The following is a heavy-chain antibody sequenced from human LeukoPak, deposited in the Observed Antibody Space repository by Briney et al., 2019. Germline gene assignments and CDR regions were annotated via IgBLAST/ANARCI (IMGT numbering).Heavy chain of an antibody. J-gene: IGHJ4*02. V-gene: IGHV3-23*01. CDR3: AKDLVTGVNVGYYFEH. D-gene: IGHD2-21*02. Sequence: GGSLRLSCAASGFTFSSYGMSWVRQAPGKGLEWVSAISGSGDNIYYADSVKGRFTISRDNSKNTLYLQMNSLRVEDTAVYFCAKDLVTGVNVGYYFEHRGQGTLVTVSS. CDR2: ISGSGDNI. CDR1: GFTFSSYG.